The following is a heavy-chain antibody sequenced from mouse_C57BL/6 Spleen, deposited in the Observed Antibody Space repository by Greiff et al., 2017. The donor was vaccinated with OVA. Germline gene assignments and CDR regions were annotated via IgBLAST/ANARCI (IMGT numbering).Heavy chain of an antibody. D-gene: IGHD2-4*01. CDR2: IHPNSGST. CDR1: GYTFTSYW. Sequence: QVQLKQSGAELVKPGASVKLSCKASGYTFTSYWMHWVKQRPGQGLEWIGMIHPNSGSTNYNEKFKSKATLTVDKSSSTAYMQLSSLTSEDSAVYYCARRDYDGSWFAYWGQGTLVTVSA. CDR3: ARRDYDGSWFAY. V-gene: IGHV1-64*01. J-gene: IGHJ3*01.